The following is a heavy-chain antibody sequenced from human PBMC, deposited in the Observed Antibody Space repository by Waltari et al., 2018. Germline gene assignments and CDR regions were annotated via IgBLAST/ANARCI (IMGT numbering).Heavy chain of an antibody. CDR3: ARKNSSTWSAFDY. Sequence: EVRLLESGGGLAQPGGSLRLSCAASGFSFSSYVMGWVRQVPGKGLEWVSSIDSGGGRSYSSESVKGRFTVSRDNSKTTMYLQMNNLRVDDTAIYYCARKNSSTWSAFDYWGQGFLVTVSS. V-gene: IGHV3-23*01. CDR1: GFSFSSYV. J-gene: IGHJ4*02. D-gene: IGHD6-13*01. CDR2: IDSGGGRS.